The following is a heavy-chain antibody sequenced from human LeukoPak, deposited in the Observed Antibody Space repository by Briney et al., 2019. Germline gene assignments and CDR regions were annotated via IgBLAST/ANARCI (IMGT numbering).Heavy chain of an antibody. CDR3: VRDFNSPGDYATVDAFDI. D-gene: IGHD4-17*01. CDR1: GFTFSSYG. V-gene: IGHV3-30*03. Sequence: GGSLRLSCAASGFTFSSYGMHWVRQAPGKGLEWVAVISYDGSNKYYADSVKGRFTISRDNSKNTLYLQMNSLRAEDTAVYYCVRDFNSPGDYATVDAFDIWGQGTMVTVSS. CDR2: ISYDGSNK. J-gene: IGHJ3*02.